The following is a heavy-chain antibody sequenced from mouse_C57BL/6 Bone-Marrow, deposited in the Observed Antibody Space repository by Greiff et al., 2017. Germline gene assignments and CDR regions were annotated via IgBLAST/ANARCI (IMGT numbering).Heavy chain of an antibody. CDR2: LYPRDGST. V-gene: IGHV1-85*01. CDR1: GYTFTSYD. D-gene: IGHD1-1*01. CDR3: ARDYGSSYWYFDV. J-gene: IGHJ1*03. Sequence: VKLQQSGPELVKPGASVKLSCKASGYTFTSYDINWVKQRPGQGLEWIGWLYPRDGSTKYNEKFKGKATLTVDTSSSTAYMGLHSLTSEDSAVYFCARDYGSSYWYFDVWGTGTTGTVSS.